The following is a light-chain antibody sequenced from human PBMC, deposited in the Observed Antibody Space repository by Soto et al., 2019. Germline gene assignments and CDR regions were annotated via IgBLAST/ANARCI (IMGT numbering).Light chain of an antibody. V-gene: IGKV3-11*01. CDR1: QYINTR. CDR2: QTS. Sequence: EIVLTQSPATLSSFPGDRVTLSCRASQYINTRLAWYQHRPGQAPRLLIYQTSLRAAGIPARFSASGSGTDVTLTISDVQPEDFALYYCHQRQSWPQTFGQGTKVDI. J-gene: IGKJ1*01. CDR3: HQRQSWPQT.